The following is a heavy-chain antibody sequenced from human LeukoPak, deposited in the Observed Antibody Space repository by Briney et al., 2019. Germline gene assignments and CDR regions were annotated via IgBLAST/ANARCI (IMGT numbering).Heavy chain of an antibody. CDR1: GYTLTAYY. CDR2: INPNSGGK. Sequence: ASVKVSCKASGYTLTAYYIHWVRQAPGQGLEWMGWINPNSGGKSYAQKFQGRVTMTRDTSINTAYMEVNGLRSDGTAVYYCARVNAFSSLQLDYWGQGTPVTVTS. D-gene: IGHD2-15*01. CDR3: ARVNAFSSLQLDY. V-gene: IGHV1-2*02. J-gene: IGHJ4*02.